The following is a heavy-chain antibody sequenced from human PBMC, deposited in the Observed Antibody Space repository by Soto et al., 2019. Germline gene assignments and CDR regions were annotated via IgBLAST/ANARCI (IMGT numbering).Heavy chain of an antibody. CDR3: GRGDKSGWSRGGFDY. V-gene: IGHV6-1*01. J-gene: IGHJ4*02. D-gene: IGHD6-19*01. CDR2: TYYRSKWYK. Sequence: PSQTLSLTCAISGDSVSSNSAAWNWIRQSPSRGLEWLGRTYYRSKWYKDYAVSVKSRITINPDTSKNQFSLQLSSVTPEDTAVYYCGRGDKSGWSRGGFDYWGQGTLVTVSS. CDR1: GDSVSSNSAA.